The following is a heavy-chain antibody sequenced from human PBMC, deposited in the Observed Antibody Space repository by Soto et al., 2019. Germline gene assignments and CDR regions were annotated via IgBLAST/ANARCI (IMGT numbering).Heavy chain of an antibody. D-gene: IGHD2-15*01. Sequence: EVQLVESGGGLVKPGGSLRLSCAASGFTFSSYSMNWVRQAPGKGLEWVSSISSSSSYIYYADSVKGRFTISRDNAKNSLYLQINSLRAEDTAVYYCARGGVVVAASTDYWGQGTLVTVSS. J-gene: IGHJ4*02. CDR2: ISSSSSYI. V-gene: IGHV3-21*01. CDR3: ARGGVVVAASTDY. CDR1: GFTFSSYS.